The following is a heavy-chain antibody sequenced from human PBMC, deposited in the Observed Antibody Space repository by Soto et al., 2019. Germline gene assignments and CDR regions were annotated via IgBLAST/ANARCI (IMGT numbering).Heavy chain of an antibody. CDR1: GFTVNNYA. J-gene: IGHJ4*02. CDR3: AKDQYSGSPGKPDY. V-gene: IGHV3-23*01. D-gene: IGHD1-26*01. Sequence: EVQLLESGGGLVQPGGSLRLSCAASGFTVNNYAMSWVRQAPGKGLEWVSAVSGNGGVTYYADSVQGRFTISRDNSKNTLDLQMDSLRAEDTAIYFCAKDQYSGSPGKPDYWGQGTLVTVSS. CDR2: VSGNGGVT.